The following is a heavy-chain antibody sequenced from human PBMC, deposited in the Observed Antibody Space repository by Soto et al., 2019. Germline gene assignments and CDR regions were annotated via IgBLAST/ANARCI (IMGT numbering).Heavy chain of an antibody. CDR1: GGSISSYY. V-gene: IGHV4-59*01. D-gene: IGHD3-3*01. Sequence: PSETLSLTCTVSGGSISSYYWSWIRQPPGKGLEWIGYIYYSGSTNYNHSLKSRVTISVDTSKNQFSLKLSSVTAADTAVHYCASADYDFWSGYYTGIYFDYWGQGTLVTVSS. CDR3: ASADYDFWSGYYTGIYFDY. CDR2: IYYSGST. J-gene: IGHJ4*02.